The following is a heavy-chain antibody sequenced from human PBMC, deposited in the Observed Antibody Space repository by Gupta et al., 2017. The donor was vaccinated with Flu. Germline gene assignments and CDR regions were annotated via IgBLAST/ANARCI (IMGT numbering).Heavy chain of an antibody. D-gene: IGHD6-6*01. J-gene: IGHJ4*02. Sequence: QVQLQASGPGLVKPSETLSLTCTVSGCSIRSYYWRWIRQPPGKGLEWIGYIYYSGSTNYTPSLKSRVTISVDTSKNQFSLKLSSVTAADTAVYYCASFIAARPRRWTFDYWGQGTLVTVSS. CDR3: ASFIAARPRRWTFDY. V-gene: IGHV4-59*01. CDR1: GCSIRSYY. CDR2: IYYSGST.